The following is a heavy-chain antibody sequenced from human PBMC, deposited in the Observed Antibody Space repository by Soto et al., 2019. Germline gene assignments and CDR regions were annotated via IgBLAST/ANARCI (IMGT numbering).Heavy chain of an antibody. CDR1: GGSISSSNW. D-gene: IGHD6-13*01. CDR2: IYHSGST. J-gene: IGHJ4*02. CDR3: ASWYSSQAQSYDY. V-gene: IGHV4-4*02. Sequence: SETLSLTCAVSGGSISSSNWWSWVRQPPGKGLEWIGEIYHSGSTNYNPSLKSRVTMSVDKSKNQFSLKLSSVTAADTAVYYCASWYSSQAQSYDYWGQGTLVTVSS.